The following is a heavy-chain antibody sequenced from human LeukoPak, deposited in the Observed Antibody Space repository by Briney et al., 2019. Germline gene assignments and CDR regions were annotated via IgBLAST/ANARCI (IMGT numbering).Heavy chain of an antibody. V-gene: IGHV3-21*01. Sequence: PGGSLRLSCAASGFAFSTYSMNWVRQAPGKGLEWVSSINSSSSSYIYYADSVKGRFTISRDNAKNSLYLQMNSLRAEDTAVYYCARGTRSGSYLLFDYWGQGTLVTVSS. J-gene: IGHJ4*02. CDR2: INSSSSSYI. D-gene: IGHD1-26*01. CDR3: ARGTRSGSYLLFDY. CDR1: GFAFSTYS.